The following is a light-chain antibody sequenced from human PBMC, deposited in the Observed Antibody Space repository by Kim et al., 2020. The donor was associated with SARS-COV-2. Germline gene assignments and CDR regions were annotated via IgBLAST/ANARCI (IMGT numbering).Light chain of an antibody. J-gene: IGLJ2*01. CDR2: YDS. CDR3: QVWDSSSDHRVV. CDR1: SSGSQR. Sequence: PGKAATLTCGGNSSGSQRVHWYQQMPGQAPVLVISYDSDRPTGIPERFSGSNSGNTATLTISRVEAGDEADYYCQVWDSSSDHRVVFGGGTQLTVL. V-gene: IGLV3-21*04.